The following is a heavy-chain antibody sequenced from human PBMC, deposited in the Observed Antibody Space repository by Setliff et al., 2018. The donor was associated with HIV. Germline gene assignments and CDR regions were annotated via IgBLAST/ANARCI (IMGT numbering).Heavy chain of an antibody. CDR1: GGSVIKDNFY. J-gene: IGHJ6*03. CDR3: VNSGYDGDYYYYYMDA. CDR2: LYDTGRT. V-gene: IGHV4-39*01. D-gene: IGHD5-12*01. Sequence: LSLTCSVSGGSVIKDNFYWGWIRQAPAKGLEWIGTLYDTGRTYYNPPLKSRVSIFVDTTKNEFSLNLRSVTAGDTAVYFCVNSGYDGDYYYYYMDAWGKGTTVTVSS.